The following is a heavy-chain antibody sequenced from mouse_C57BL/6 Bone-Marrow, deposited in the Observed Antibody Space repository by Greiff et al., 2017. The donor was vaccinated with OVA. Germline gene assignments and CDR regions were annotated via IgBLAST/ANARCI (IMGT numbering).Heavy chain of an antibody. D-gene: IGHD1-1*01. CDR3: ARHSGSDWYFDV. CDR2: ISNLAYSI. V-gene: IGHV5-15*01. J-gene: IGHJ1*03. Sequence: DVKLVESGGGLVQPGGSLKLSCAASGFTFSDYGMAWVRQAPRKGPEWVAFISNLAYSIYYADTVTGRFTISRENAKNTLYLEMSSLRSEDTAMYYCARHSGSDWYFDVWGTGTTVTVSS. CDR1: GFTFSDYG.